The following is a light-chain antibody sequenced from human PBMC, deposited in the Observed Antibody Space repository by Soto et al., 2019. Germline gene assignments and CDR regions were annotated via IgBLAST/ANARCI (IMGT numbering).Light chain of an antibody. CDR2: GAS. CDR1: QSVSSSY. J-gene: IGKJ2*01. Sequence: EIVLTQSPGRLSLSPGERATLSCRASQSVSSSYLAWYQQKPGQAPRLLIYGASSRATGIPDRFSGSGSGTHVTLTISRLEPEDFAVYNCKQYGSSGMYTFGQGTKLEIK. V-gene: IGKV3-20*01. CDR3: KQYGSSGMYT.